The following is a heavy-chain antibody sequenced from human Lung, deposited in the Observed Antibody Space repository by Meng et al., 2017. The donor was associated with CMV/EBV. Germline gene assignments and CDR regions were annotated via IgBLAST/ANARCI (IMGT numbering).Heavy chain of an antibody. J-gene: IGHJ4*02. V-gene: IGHV3-21*04. CDR2: ISTGGRNI. CDR1: GFTFRSYS. D-gene: IGHD3-10*01. CDR3: VRFYEEYHPVAGSYYILAYGNF. Sequence: ESXKISXTGTGFTFRSYSMSWVRQPPGQGLEWVSGISTGGRNIFYADSVTGRFTISRDNAKNSVYLQMDNLSAEDTAVYYCVRFYEEYHPVAGSYYILAYGNFWGQGTLVTVSS.